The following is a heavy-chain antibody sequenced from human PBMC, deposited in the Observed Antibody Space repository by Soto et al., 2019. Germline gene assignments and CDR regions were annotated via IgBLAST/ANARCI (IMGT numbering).Heavy chain of an antibody. J-gene: IGHJ4*02. D-gene: IGHD2-21*02. CDR3: ARVITVTAPFDY. Sequence: TLSLTCAVSGYSISSGYYWGWIRQPPGKGLEWIGSIYHSGSTYYNPSLKSRVTISVDTSKNQFSLKLSSVTAADTAVYYCARVITVTAPFDYWGQGTLVTVSS. CDR1: GYSISSGYY. V-gene: IGHV4-38-2*01. CDR2: IYHSGST.